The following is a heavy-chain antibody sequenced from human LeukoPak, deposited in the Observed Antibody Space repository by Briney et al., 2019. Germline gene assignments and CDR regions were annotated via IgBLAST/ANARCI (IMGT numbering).Heavy chain of an antibody. V-gene: IGHV4-61*01. CDR3: ARSSIAARPFDY. CDR1: GGSVSSGSYY. J-gene: IGHJ4*02. CDR2: IYYSGST. Sequence: PSETLSLTCTVSGGSVSSGSYYWSWIRQPPGKGLEWIGYIYYSGSTNYNPSLKSQVTISVDTSKNQFSLKLSSVTAADTAVYYCARSSIAARPFDYWGQGTLVTVSS. D-gene: IGHD6-6*01.